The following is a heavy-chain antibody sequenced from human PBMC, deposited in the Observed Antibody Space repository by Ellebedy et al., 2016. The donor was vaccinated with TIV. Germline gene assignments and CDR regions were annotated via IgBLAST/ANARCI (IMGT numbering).Heavy chain of an antibody. J-gene: IGHJ4*02. CDR2: IYYSGST. CDR1: GGSISSGHYY. Sequence: MPSETLSLTCTVSGGSISSGHYYWSWIRQPPGKGLEWIGYIYYSGSTYYNPSLKSRVTISGDMSKNQFSLKLTSVTAADTAVYYCASAPNQDFYDYWGQGTLVTVSS. CDR3: ASAPNQDFYDY. V-gene: IGHV4-30-4*01.